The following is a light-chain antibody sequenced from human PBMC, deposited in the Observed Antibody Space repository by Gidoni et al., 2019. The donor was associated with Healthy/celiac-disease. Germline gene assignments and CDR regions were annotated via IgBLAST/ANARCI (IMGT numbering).Light chain of an antibody. J-gene: IGKJ2*01. V-gene: IGKV3-15*01. CDR3: QQYNNWPPGNT. CDR1: QSVSSN. CDR2: GAS. Sequence: EIVMTQSPATRSVSPGERATLSCRASQSVSSNLAWYQQKPGQAPRLLIYGASTRATGIPARFSGSGSGTEFTLTISSLQSEDFAVYYCQQYNNWPPGNTFGQGTKLEIK.